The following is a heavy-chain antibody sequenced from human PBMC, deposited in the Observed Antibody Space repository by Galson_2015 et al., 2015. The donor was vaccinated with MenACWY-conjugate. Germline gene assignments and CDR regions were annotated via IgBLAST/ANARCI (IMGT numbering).Heavy chain of an antibody. CDR1: GFNFGGSH. V-gene: IGHV3-73*01. J-gene: IGHJ4*02. CDR3: ARQTNSCHDF. D-gene: IGHD2-2*01. CDR2: VRSQSRNYET. Sequence: SLRLSCADSGFNFGGSHMHWVRQPPGKGLEWVGHVRSQSRNYETAYGASVMGRFTIFRDDSRNTAYLQMNSLKVEDTAVYYCARQTNSCHDFWGQGTLVTVSS.